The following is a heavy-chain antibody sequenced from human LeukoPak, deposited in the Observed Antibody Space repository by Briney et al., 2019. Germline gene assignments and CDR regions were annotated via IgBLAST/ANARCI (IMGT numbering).Heavy chain of an antibody. CDR1: GGSISSSSYY. V-gene: IGHV4-39*07. CDR3: ASIYCSSTSCPFEY. J-gene: IGHJ4*02. D-gene: IGHD2-2*01. CDR2: IYYSGST. Sequence: SETLSLTCTVSGGSISSSSYYWGWIRQPPGKGLEWIGSIYYSGSTYYNPSLKSRVTMSVDTSKSQFSLKLSSVTAADTAVYYCASIYCSSTSCPFEYWGQGTLVTVSS.